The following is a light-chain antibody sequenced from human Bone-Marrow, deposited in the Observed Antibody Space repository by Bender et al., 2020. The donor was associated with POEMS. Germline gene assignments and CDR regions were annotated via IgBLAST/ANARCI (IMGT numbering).Light chain of an antibody. CDR3: QAWDSSTFVV. CDR2: QDT. Sequence: SYELTQPPSVSVSPGQTASITCSGDKLGDKNVCWYLQKPGQSPVLVIYQDTRRPSGIPERFSGSNSGNTATLTISGTQAMDEADYYCQAWDSSTFVVFGGGTKLTVL. J-gene: IGLJ2*01. CDR1: KLGDKN. V-gene: IGLV3-1*01.